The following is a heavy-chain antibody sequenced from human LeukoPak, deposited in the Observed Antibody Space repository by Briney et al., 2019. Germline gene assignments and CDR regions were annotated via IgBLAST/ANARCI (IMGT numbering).Heavy chain of an antibody. CDR3: ARGLAYYYDSTAYFLDY. Sequence: SGGSLRLSCAASGLTFRSYAIHWVRQAPGQGLEWVTIISSDGSYKNYADSVKGRFTISRDNSKNTLYLQMNSLRPEDTAVYYCARGLAYYYDSTAYFLDYWSQGTLVTVSS. D-gene: IGHD3-22*01. CDR2: ISSDGSYK. V-gene: IGHV3-30*04. CDR1: GLTFRSYA. J-gene: IGHJ4*02.